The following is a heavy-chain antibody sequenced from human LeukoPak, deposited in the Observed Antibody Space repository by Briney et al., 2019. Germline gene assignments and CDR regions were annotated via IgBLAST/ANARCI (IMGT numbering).Heavy chain of an antibody. CDR3: ARGKSLYYYYLDV. Sequence: PGGSLRLSCAASGFTFSSYWMSWVRQAPGKGLEWVANIKQDGSEKYYVDSVKGRFTISRDNAKNSLYLQMNSLRAEDTALYYCARGKSLYYYYLDVWGKGTTVTVSS. V-gene: IGHV3-7*03. J-gene: IGHJ6*03. CDR1: GFTFSSYW. CDR2: IKQDGSEK.